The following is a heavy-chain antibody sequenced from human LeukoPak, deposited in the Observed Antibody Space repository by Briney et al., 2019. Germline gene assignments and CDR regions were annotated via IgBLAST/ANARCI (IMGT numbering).Heavy chain of an antibody. Sequence: TGGSLRLSCAASGFTVSSNYMSWVRQAPGKGLEWVSVIYSGGSTYYADSVKGRFTISRDNPKNTLYLQMNSLRAEDTAVYYCARACKLAARPNDAFDIWGQGTMVTVSS. D-gene: IGHD6-6*01. CDR1: GFTVSSNY. CDR2: IYSGGST. J-gene: IGHJ3*02. CDR3: ARACKLAARPNDAFDI. V-gene: IGHV3-53*01.